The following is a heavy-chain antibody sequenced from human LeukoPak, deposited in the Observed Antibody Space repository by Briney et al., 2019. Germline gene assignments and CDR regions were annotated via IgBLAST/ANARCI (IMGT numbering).Heavy chain of an antibody. Sequence: SETLSLTCTVSGGSISSSRYYWGWIRQPPGKGLEWIGSIHYSGSTYYNPSLKSRVTISIDPSKNQFSLKLSSVTAADTAVYYCARGSAGYLWGRGTLVTVSS. V-gene: IGHV4-39*07. CDR2: IHYSGST. CDR3: ARGSAGYL. J-gene: IGHJ2*01. D-gene: IGHD6-13*01. CDR1: GGSISSSRYY.